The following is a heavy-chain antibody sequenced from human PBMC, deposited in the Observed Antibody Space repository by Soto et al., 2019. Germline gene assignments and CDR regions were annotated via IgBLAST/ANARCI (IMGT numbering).Heavy chain of an antibody. CDR1: GGSISSGGYY. J-gene: IGHJ6*02. V-gene: IGHV4-31*03. Sequence: SETLSLTCTVSGGSISSGGYYWSWIRQHPGKGLEWIGYIYYSGSTYYNPSLKSRVTISVDTSKNQFSLKLSSVTAADTAVYYCAGGRGAGGYEGLYGMDVWGQGTTVTVSS. D-gene: IGHD5-12*01. CDR3: AGGRGAGGYEGLYGMDV. CDR2: IYYSGST.